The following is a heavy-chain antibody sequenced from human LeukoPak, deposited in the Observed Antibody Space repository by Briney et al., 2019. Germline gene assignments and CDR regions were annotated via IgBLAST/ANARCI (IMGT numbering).Heavy chain of an antibody. V-gene: IGHV4-59*02. J-gene: IGHJ4*02. Sequence: PSETLSLTCGVSGDSVSSSHWNWLRHLPGKGLEWIGCLSYTGKTDYNPSLTSRVNISLDTSKNQVSLKVRSVTAADTAIYYCSEGYFEPFDHWGQGTLVTVSS. CDR3: SEGYFEPFDH. CDR1: GDSVSSSH. D-gene: IGHD3-22*01. CDR2: LSYTGKT.